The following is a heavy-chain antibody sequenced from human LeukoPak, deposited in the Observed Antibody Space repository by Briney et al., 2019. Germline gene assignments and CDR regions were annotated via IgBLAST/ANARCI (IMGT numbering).Heavy chain of an antibody. CDR2: INHSGST. Sequence: SETLSLTCAVYGGSFSGYYWSWIRQPPGKGREWIGEINHSGSTNYNPSLKSRVTISVDTSKNQFSLKLSSVTAADTAVYYCARDYYDSSGHFDYWGQGTLVTVSS. CDR3: ARDYYDSSGHFDY. V-gene: IGHV4-34*01. CDR1: GGSFSGYY. D-gene: IGHD3-22*01. J-gene: IGHJ4*02.